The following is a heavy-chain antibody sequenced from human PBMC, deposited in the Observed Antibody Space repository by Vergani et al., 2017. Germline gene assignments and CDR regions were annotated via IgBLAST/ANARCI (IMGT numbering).Heavy chain of an antibody. CDR3: ARVRIAAAVVFDY. CDR1: GGSISSYY. J-gene: IGHJ4*02. V-gene: IGHV4-59*01. CDR2: IYYSGST. Sequence: QVQLQESGPGLVKPSQTLSLTCTVSGGSISSYYWSWIRQPPGKGLEWIGYIYYSGSTNYNPSLKSRVTMSVDTSKNQFSLKLSSVTAADTAVYHCARVRIAAAVVFDYWGQGTLVTVSS. D-gene: IGHD6-13*01.